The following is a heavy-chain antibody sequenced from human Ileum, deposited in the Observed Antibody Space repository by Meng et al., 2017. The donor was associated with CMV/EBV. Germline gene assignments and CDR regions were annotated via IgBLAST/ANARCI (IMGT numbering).Heavy chain of an antibody. D-gene: IGHD3-10*01. CDR2: IAYDGSNK. Sequence: GESLKISCAASGFTFSTYAIHWVRQAPGKGPEWVAVIAYDGSNKYYADSLKGRFTISRDNSKNTLYLQMNSLRAEDTAVYYCARSYGSGSYPYYYYYDIDVWGQGTTVTVSS. CDR1: GFTFSTYA. CDR3: ARSYGSGSYPYYYYYDIDV. J-gene: IGHJ6*02. V-gene: IGHV3-30*04.